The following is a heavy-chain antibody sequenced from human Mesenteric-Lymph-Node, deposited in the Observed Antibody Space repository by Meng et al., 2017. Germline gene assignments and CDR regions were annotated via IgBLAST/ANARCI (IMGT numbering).Heavy chain of an antibody. Sequence: SGPTLVKPTQTLTLTCTFSGFSLTTTEVAVGWIRQPPGKALEWLALIYWDGDKRYSPSLKTRLTISKDTSKNQVVLTMTNMDPVDTATYYCARRSPDYYDSSGCDAFDIWGQGTMVTVSS. V-gene: IGHV2-5*02. CDR1: GFSLTTTEVA. CDR3: ARRSPDYYDSSGCDAFDI. CDR2: IYWDGDK. D-gene: IGHD3-22*01. J-gene: IGHJ3*02.